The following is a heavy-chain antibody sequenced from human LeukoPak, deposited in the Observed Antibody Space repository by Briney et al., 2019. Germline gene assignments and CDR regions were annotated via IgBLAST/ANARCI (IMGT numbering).Heavy chain of an antibody. V-gene: IGHV1-69*05. CDR3: ARGYCTNGVCYWFDP. Sequence: SVTVSCKASGGTFSSYAISWVRQAPGQGLEWMGGIIPIFGTANYAQKFQGRVTITTDESTSTAYMELSSLRSEDTAVYYCARGYCTNGVCYWFDPWGQGTLVTVSS. J-gene: IGHJ5*02. D-gene: IGHD2-8*01. CDR1: GGTFSSYA. CDR2: IIPIFGTA.